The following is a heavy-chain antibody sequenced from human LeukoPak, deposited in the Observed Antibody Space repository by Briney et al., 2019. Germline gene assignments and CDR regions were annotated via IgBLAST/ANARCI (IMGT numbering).Heavy chain of an antibody. Sequence: GGSLRLSCAASGFTFSGSAMHWVRQASGKGLEWVGRIRSKANSYATAYAASVKGRFTISRDDSKNTAYLQMNSLKTEDAAVYYCTRPSPAAIQIPPKYYYYYYYMDVWGKGTTVTVSS. CDR1: GFTFSGSA. V-gene: IGHV3-73*01. J-gene: IGHJ6*03. D-gene: IGHD2-2*01. CDR2: IRSKANSYAT. CDR3: TRPSPAAIQIPPKYYYYYYYMDV.